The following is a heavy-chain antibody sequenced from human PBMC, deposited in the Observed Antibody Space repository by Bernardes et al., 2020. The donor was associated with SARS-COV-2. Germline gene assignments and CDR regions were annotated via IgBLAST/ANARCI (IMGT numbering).Heavy chain of an antibody. CDR2: IYYSGST. CDR3: ARVEYSGGNHP. D-gene: IGHD2-21*01. CDR1: GGSISSGGYY. Sequence: SETLSLTCTVSGGSISSGGYYWSWLRQHPGKGLEWIGYIYYSGSTYYNPSLKSRVTISVDTSKNQFSLKLSSVTAADTAVYYCARVEYSGGNHPWSQGTLVTVSS. V-gene: IGHV4-31*03. J-gene: IGHJ5*02.